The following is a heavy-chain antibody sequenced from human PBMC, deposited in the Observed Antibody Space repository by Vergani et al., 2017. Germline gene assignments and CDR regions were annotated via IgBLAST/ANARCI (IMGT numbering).Heavy chain of an antibody. CDR2: ISYDGSNK. CDR1: GFTFSSYA. J-gene: IGHJ4*02. D-gene: IGHD6-19*01. V-gene: IGHV3-30-3*01. Sequence: QVQLVESGGGVVQPGRSLRLSCAASGFTFSSYAMHWVRQAPGKGLEWVAVISYDGSNKYYADSVKGRFTISRDNSKNTLYLQMNSLRAEDTAVYYCARDRFAESSGWPLYIYYWGQGTLVTVSS. CDR3: ARDRFAESSGWPLYIYY.